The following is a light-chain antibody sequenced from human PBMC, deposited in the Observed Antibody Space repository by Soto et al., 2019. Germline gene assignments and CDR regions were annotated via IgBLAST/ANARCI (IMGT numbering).Light chain of an antibody. CDR2: GAS. J-gene: IGKJ4*02. CDR3: QQYNNWLCT. CDR1: QSVSRN. V-gene: IGKV3-15*01. Sequence: EKVMTQSPATRSLSPGERATLSCGASQSVSRNLAWYHQNPGQAPRRRIYGASTTATGIPDRFSDSGSGTELTLTFCGLQPEDFAVYGCQQYNNWLCTF.